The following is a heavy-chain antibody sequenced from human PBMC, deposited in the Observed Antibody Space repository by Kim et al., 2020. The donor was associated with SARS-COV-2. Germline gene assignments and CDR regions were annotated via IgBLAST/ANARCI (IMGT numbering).Heavy chain of an antibody. CDR2: IYHSGST. J-gene: IGHJ3*02. CDR1: GYSISSGYY. V-gene: IGHV4-38-2*02. Sequence: SETLSLTCTVSGYSISSGYYWGWIRQPPGKGLEWIGSIYHSGSTYYNPSLKSRVTISVDTSKNQFSLKLSSVTAADTAVYYCARDSGSYGRGAFDIWGQGTMVTVSS. CDR3: ARDSGSYGRGAFDI. D-gene: IGHD1-26*01.